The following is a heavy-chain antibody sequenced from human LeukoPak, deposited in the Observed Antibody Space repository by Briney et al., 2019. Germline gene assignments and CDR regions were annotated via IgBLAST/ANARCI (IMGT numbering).Heavy chain of an antibody. D-gene: IGHD5-24*01. Sequence: GGSLRLSCVASRFTFSNYWMTWVRQAPGKGLERVANVNKDGGEKYYMESVKGRFTISRDNAKNSLYLQMNSLTVEDTAVYYCARDMGWQQFDQWGQGTLVTVSS. J-gene: IGHJ4*02. CDR2: VNKDGGEK. CDR3: ARDMGWQQFDQ. V-gene: IGHV3-7*01. CDR1: RFTFSNYW.